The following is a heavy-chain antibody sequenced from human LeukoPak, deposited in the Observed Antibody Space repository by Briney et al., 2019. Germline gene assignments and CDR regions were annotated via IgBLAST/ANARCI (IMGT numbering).Heavy chain of an antibody. D-gene: IGHD6-19*01. CDR2: IYHSGST. J-gene: IGHJ6*02. V-gene: IGHV4-30-2*01. CDR1: GGSISSGGYS. CDR3: ARHPLKQWLVLKRKYYYYGMDV. Sequence: SQTLSLTCAVSGGSISSGGYSWSWIRQPPGKGLEWIGYIYHSGSTYYNPSLKSRVTISVDRSKNQFSLKLSSVTAADTAVYYCARHPLKQWLVLKRKYYYYGMDVWGQGTTVTVSS.